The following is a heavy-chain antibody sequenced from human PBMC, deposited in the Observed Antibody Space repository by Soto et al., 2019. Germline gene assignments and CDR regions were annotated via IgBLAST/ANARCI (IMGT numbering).Heavy chain of an antibody. V-gene: IGHV1-18*01. J-gene: IGHJ2*01. Sequence: QVQLVQSGAEVKKPGASVKVSCKASGYTFTHYGITWVRQAPGQGLEWMGWINSFSGDTNYPQKLQGRLTMTTDISTNTVYMELRNLRSDDTAVYYCARDLHSGGKYWYFDIWGRGTLVTVSS. D-gene: IGHD2-15*01. CDR1: GYTFTHYG. CDR3: ARDLHSGGKYWYFDI. CDR2: INSFSGDT.